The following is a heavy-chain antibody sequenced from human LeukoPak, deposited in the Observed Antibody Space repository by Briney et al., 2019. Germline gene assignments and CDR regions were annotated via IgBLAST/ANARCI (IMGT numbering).Heavy chain of an antibody. D-gene: IGHD6-13*01. CDR1: GLTFSSYS. V-gene: IGHV3-23*01. Sequence: GGSLRLSCSASGLTFSSYSMSWVRQAPGKGLEWVSTIRASGGSTYYADSVRGRFIISRDNSNNTLFLQMNSLRAEDTAVYYCAKGGYSTNFDYWGQGTLVTVSS. CDR2: IRASGGST. CDR3: AKGGYSTNFDY. J-gene: IGHJ4*02.